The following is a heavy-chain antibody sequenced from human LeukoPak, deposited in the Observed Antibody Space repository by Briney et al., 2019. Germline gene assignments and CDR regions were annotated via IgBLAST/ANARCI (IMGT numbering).Heavy chain of an antibody. Sequence: LAGRSLRLSCAASGFTFDYYAMHWVRQAPGKGLEWVSGISWNSGSIGYADSVKGRFTISRDNAKNSLFLQMNSLRAEDMALYYRAKVATRYFDSSGYYSHYLDYWGQGTLVTVSS. CDR3: AKVATRYFDSSGYYSHYLDY. J-gene: IGHJ4*02. CDR1: GFTFDYYA. V-gene: IGHV3-9*03. CDR2: ISWNSGSI. D-gene: IGHD3-22*01.